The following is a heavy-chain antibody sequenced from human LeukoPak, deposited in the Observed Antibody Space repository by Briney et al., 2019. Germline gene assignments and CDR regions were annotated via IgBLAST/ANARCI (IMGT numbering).Heavy chain of an antibody. CDR3: ASLYSSGPLAAFDI. V-gene: IGHV4-4*02. J-gene: IGHJ3*02. Sequence: PSGTLSLTCAVSGDSISSSNWWSWVRQPPGKGLEWIGEIYHSGSTNYNPSLKSRVTISVDKSKNQFSLKLSSVTAADTAVYYCASLYSSGPLAAFDIWGQGTMVTVSS. D-gene: IGHD6-19*01. CDR1: GDSISSSNW. CDR2: IYHSGST.